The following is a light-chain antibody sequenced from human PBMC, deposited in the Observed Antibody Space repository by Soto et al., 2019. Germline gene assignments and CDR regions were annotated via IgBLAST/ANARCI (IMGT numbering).Light chain of an antibody. CDR3: QQYGSSRT. Sequence: EIVLTQSPGTLSSSPGEGATLSCRASQTISSGSLAWYQQKPGQPPRLLIYGASSRAAGIPDRFSGSGSGTDFSLTISRLEADDFAVYYCQQYGSSRTFGQGTKVEV. CDR1: QTISSGS. CDR2: GAS. V-gene: IGKV3-20*01. J-gene: IGKJ1*01.